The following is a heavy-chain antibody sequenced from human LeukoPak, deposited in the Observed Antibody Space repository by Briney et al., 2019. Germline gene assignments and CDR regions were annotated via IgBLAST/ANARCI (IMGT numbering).Heavy chain of an antibody. J-gene: IGHJ4*02. V-gene: IGHV4-59*01. CDR2: IYYSGST. CDR1: DGSISRYH. CDR3: ARVPCSDWFFDY. D-gene: IGHD6-19*01. Sequence: SETLSLTCTVSDGSISRYHWSWIRQPPGKGLEWIGYIYYSGSTNYNPSLKSRATISVDTSKNQFSLKLVSVIAADTAVYYCARVPCSDWFFDYWGQGTLVTVSS.